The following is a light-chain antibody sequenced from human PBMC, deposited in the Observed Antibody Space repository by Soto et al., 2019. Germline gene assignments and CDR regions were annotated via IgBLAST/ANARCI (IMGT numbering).Light chain of an antibody. V-gene: IGLV2-14*01. Sequence: QSALTQPASVSGSPGQSITISCTGTSSDLAIYNYVSWYQQQPGKAPKLMIYQVTNRPSGVSNRFSGSRSGNTASLTISGLQVEHGAEYYSSSYTKSRNYVFGTGPKLTVL. J-gene: IGLJ1*01. CDR1: SSDLAIYNY. CDR2: QVT. CDR3: SSYTKSRNYV.